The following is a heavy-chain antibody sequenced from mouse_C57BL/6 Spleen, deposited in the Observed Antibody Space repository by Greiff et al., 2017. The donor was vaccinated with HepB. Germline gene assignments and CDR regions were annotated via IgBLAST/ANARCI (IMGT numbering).Heavy chain of an antibody. CDR2: IHPNSGST. D-gene: IGHD2-2*01. J-gene: IGHJ3*01. V-gene: IGHV1-64*01. CDR1: GYTFTSYW. Sequence: VQLQQPGAELVKPGASVKLSCKASGYTFTSYWMHWVKQRPGQGLEWIGMIHPNSGSTNYNEKFKSKATLTVDKSSSTAYMQLSSLTSEASAVYYCARGDGYDESWFADWGQGTLVTVAA. CDR3: ARGDGYDESWFAD.